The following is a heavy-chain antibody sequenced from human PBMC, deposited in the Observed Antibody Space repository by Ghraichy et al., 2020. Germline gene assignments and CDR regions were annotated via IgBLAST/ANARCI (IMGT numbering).Heavy chain of an antibody. J-gene: IGHJ4*02. CDR1: GYTFTSYG. CDR2: ISAYNGNT. V-gene: IGHV1-18*01. D-gene: IGHD5-24*01. CDR3: ASRRAGLYYFDY. Sequence: ASVKVSCKASGYTFTSYGISWVRQAPGQGLEWMGWISAYNGNTNYAQKLQGRVTMTTGTSTSTAYMELRSLRADDTAVYYCASRRAGLYYFDYWGQGTLVTVSS.